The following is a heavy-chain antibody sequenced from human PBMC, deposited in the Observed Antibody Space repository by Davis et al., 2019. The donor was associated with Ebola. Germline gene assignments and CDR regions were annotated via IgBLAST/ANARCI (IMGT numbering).Heavy chain of an antibody. CDR3: ASAPRAYYYGMDV. J-gene: IGHJ6*02. V-gene: IGHV4-34*08. CDR1: GFTFSGYY. Sequence: ESLKISCAASGFTFSGYYWSWIRQPPGKGLEWIGEINHSGSTNYNPSLKSRVTISVDTSKNQFSLKLSSVTAADTAVYYCASAPRAYYYGMDVWGQGTTVTVSS. CDR2: INHSGST.